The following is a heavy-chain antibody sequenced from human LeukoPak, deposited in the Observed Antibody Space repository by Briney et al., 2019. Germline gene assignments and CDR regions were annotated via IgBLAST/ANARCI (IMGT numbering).Heavy chain of an antibody. Sequence: GASVKVSCKASGYTFTGYYMHWVRQAPGQGLEWMGWINPNSGGTNYAQKLQGRVTMTTDTSTRTAYIELRSLRSDDTAVYYCARDRWYYYDSSGYYPDAFDIWGQGTMVTVSS. CDR2: INPNSGGT. CDR1: GYTFTGYY. D-gene: IGHD3-22*01. J-gene: IGHJ3*02. CDR3: ARDRWYYYDSSGYYPDAFDI. V-gene: IGHV1-2*02.